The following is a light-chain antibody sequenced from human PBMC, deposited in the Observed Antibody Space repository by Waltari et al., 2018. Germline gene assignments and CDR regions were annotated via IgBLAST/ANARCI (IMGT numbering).Light chain of an antibody. V-gene: IGKV3-15*01. CDR1: QSISTN. J-gene: IGKJ1*01. CDR3: QQYNNWPRT. Sequence: ETVKTQSPATLSVSPGERATLSCRASQSISTNLAWYQQKPGQAPRLLIYGASARATGIPAKFSGSGSGTEFTLTISSLQSEDFAVYYCQQYNNWPRTFGQGTKVEIK. CDR2: GAS.